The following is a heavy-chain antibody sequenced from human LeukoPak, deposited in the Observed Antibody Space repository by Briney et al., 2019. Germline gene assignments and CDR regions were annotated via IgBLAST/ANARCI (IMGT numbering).Heavy chain of an antibody. D-gene: IGHD3-10*01. CDR2: IYPDDSDA. J-gene: IGHJ6*02. V-gene: IGHV5-51*01. CDR3: ARQRASASGTYYYFYTMDV. Sequence: GESLKISCKGSRYSFIGYWISWVRQMPGKGLEWMGIIYPDDSDARYSPSFQGQVTISADKSISTAYLQWNSLKASDTAMYYCARQRASASGTYYYFYTMDVWGQGTTVTVSS. CDR1: RYSFIGYW.